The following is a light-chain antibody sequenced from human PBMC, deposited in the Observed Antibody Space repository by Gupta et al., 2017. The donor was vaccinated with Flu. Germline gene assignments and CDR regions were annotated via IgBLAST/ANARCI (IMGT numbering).Light chain of an antibody. CDR3: QQSYSIPWT. Sequence: GDRVTSTCRAIQSIYRYLNWYQQKPGKAPKLLIYAESSLQSGVPSRFSGSGSGTDFTLTISSLQPEDFATYYCQQSYSIPWTFGQGTKVEIK. V-gene: IGKV1-39*01. J-gene: IGKJ1*01. CDR1: QSIYRY. CDR2: AES.